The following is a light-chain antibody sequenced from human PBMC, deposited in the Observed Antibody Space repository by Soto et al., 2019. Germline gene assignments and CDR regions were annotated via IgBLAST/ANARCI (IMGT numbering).Light chain of an antibody. Sequence: ENLLTQSPGTLSLSQGEGATLSCRASRGVSANYVAWYQQKPGQAPTLLIYGASIRAAGIPDRFSGSGSGTDFTLTIRRLEPNDLAVYYCQQYGSSPRTFGQGTKVDIK. J-gene: IGKJ1*01. CDR3: QQYGSSPRT. CDR1: RGVSANY. V-gene: IGKV3-20*01. CDR2: GAS.